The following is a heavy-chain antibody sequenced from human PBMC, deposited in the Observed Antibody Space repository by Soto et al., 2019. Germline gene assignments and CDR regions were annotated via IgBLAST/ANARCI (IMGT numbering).Heavy chain of an antibody. D-gene: IGHD2-15*01. V-gene: IGHV3-23*01. Sequence: PGGSLRLSCAASGFTFSSYAMSWVRQAPGKGLEWVSAISGSGGSTYYADSVKGRFTISRDNSKNTLYLQMNSLRAEDTAVYYCSKGYCSCGSCYCNYFDYWGQGSLVTVSA. CDR3: SKGYCSCGSCYCNYFDY. CDR1: GFTFSSYA. J-gene: IGHJ4*02. CDR2: ISGSGGST.